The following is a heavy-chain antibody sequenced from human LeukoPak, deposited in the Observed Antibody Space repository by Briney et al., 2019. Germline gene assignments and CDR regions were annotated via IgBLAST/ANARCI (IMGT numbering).Heavy chain of an antibody. CDR1: VGSISSYY. CDR2: IYYSGST. V-gene: IGHV4-59*08. CDR3: ARHNYDSSCYPSSGYYYYYGMDV. Sequence: AEALSLTCTGSVGSISSYYWSWIRQPPGKGLEWIGYIYYSGSTNYNPSLKSRVTISVDTSKNQFSLKLSSVTAADTAVYYCARHNYDSSCYPSSGYYYYYGMDVWGQGTTVTVSS. D-gene: IGHD3-22*01. J-gene: IGHJ6*02.